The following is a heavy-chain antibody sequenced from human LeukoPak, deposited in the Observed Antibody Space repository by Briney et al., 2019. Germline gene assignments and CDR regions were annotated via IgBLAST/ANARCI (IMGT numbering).Heavy chain of an antibody. Sequence: ASAKVSCKASGYTFTDYYMHWVRQAPGQGFEWMGWINPNDGDTNYAQKFQGRVTMTRDTSISTAHMEVSRLRSDDTAVYYCARGNFLYCSSSTCLFDYWGQGTLVTVSS. CDR1: GYTFTDYY. J-gene: IGHJ4*02. CDR2: INPNDGDT. CDR3: ARGNFLYCSSSTCLFDY. V-gene: IGHV1-2*02. D-gene: IGHD2-2*01.